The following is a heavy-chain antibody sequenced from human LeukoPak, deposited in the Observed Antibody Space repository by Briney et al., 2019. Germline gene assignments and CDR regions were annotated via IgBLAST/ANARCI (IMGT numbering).Heavy chain of an antibody. CDR2: ISWNSGSI. Sequence: GGSLRLSCAASGFTFDDYAMHWVRQAPGKGLEWVSGISWNSGSIGYADSVKGRFTISRDNAKNSLYLQMNSLRAEDTALYYCAKDPGGYVGESYFDYWGQGTLVTVSS. J-gene: IGHJ4*02. CDR1: GFTFDDYA. V-gene: IGHV3-9*01. D-gene: IGHD5-12*01. CDR3: AKDPGGYVGESYFDY.